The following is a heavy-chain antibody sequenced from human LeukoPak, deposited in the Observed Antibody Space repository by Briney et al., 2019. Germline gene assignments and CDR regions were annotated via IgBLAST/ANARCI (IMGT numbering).Heavy chain of an antibody. V-gene: IGHV3-74*01. J-gene: IGHJ4*02. D-gene: IGHD4-17*01. CDR3: ARDARVGDPFDY. CDR1: GFTFSSYS. Sequence: PGGSLRLSCAASGFTFSSYSMNWVRQAPGKGLVWVSRIRTDGDTSYADSVRGRFTISRDNSKNTLYLQMNSLRAEDTAVYYCARDARVGDPFDYWGQGTLVTVSS. CDR2: IRTDGDT.